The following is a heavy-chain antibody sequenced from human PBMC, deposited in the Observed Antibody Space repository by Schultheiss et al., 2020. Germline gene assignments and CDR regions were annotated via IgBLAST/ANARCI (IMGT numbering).Heavy chain of an antibody. CDR1: GFSLSTSGVG. V-gene: IGHV2-5*02. CDR2: IDWDDDK. CDR3: AHRRDKVPGYFDD. Sequence: SGPTLVKPTQTLTLTCTSSGFSLSTSGVGVGWIRQPPGKALEWLARIDWDDDKRYSPSLKSRLTITKDTSKNQVVLTMSNMDPMDSGTYYCAHRRDKVPGYFDDSGRATPIT. J-gene: IGHJ2*01. D-gene: IGHD3-9*01.